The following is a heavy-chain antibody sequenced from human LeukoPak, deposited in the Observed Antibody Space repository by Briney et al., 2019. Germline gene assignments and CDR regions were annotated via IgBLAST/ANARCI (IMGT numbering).Heavy chain of an antibody. D-gene: IGHD3-22*01. CDR3: ARVVDGSLAFDI. CDR1: GGSFSGYY. V-gene: IGHV4-34*01. CDR2: INHSGST. Sequence: PSETLSLTCAVYGGSFSGYYWSWIRQPPGKGLEWIGEINHSGSTNYNPSLKSRVTISVDTSKNQFSLKLSSVTAADTAVYYCARVVDGSLAFDIWGQGTMVTVSS. J-gene: IGHJ3*02.